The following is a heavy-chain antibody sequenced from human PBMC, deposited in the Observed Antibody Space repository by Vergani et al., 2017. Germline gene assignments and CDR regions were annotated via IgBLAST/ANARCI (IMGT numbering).Heavy chain of an antibody. J-gene: IGHJ3*02. CDR2: IYWDDDK. V-gene: IGHV2-5*02. D-gene: IGHD6-13*01. CDR1: GFSLSTSGVG. CDR3: AHSSPGIAAAGSPPPDAFDI. Sequence: QITLKESGPTLVKPTQTLTLTCTFSGFSLSTSGVGVGWIRQPPGKALEWLALIYWDDDKRYSPSLKSRLTITKDTSKNQVVLTMTNMYPVDTDTYYCAHSSPGIAAAGSPPPDAFDIWGQGTMVTVSS.